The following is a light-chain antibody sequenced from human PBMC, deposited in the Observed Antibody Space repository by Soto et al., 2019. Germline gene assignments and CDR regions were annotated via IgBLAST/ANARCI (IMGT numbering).Light chain of an antibody. Sequence: QSLLTQPPSASRTPGQRVIISCSGSSSNIGSNVVNWYQQLPGTAPRLLIYRDDQRPSGVTDRFSGSRSGTTASLAISGLQSEDEADYYCSAWDGSLNGDVFGTGTKLTVL. CDR1: SSNIGSNV. CDR2: RDD. V-gene: IGLV1-44*01. CDR3: SAWDGSLNGDV. J-gene: IGLJ1*01.